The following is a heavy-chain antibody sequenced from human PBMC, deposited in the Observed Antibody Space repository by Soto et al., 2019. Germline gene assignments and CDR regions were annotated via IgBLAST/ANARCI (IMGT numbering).Heavy chain of an antibody. CDR3: AKDEGSGWYYFDY. Sequence: EVHLLESGGGLVQPGGSLRLSCAASGFTFSSYAMNWVRQAPGKGLEWVSSISGTSGRTYYADSVVGRFTISRDNSKNTLYLQIDSLRAEDTAVYYCAKDEGSGWYYFDYWGQGTLVSVSS. CDR1: GFTFSSYA. V-gene: IGHV3-23*01. J-gene: IGHJ4*02. D-gene: IGHD6-19*01. CDR2: ISGTSGRT.